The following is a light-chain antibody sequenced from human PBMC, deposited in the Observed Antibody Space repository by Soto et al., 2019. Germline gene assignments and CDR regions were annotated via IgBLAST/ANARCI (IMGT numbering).Light chain of an antibody. Sequence: DIQMTQSPSTLSASVGARVTITCRASQSISSWLAWYQQKPGKAPKLLIYKASSLESGVPSRFSGSGSGTEFTLTISSLQPDDVATYYCQQYTTFGQGTKVEIK. CDR3: QQYTT. J-gene: IGKJ1*01. V-gene: IGKV1-5*03. CDR2: KAS. CDR1: QSISSW.